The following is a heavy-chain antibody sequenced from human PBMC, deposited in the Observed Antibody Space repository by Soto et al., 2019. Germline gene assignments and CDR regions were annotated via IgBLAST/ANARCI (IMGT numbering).Heavy chain of an antibody. CDR3: ARKRIVVVPAAIDYYGMDV. D-gene: IGHD2-2*01. Sequence: LGESLKISCRGSGYSFTSYWISWVRQMPGKGLEWMGRIDPSDSYTNYSPSFQGHVTISADKSISTAYLQWSSLKASDTAMYYCARKRIVVVPAAIDYYGMDVWGQGTTVTVSS. CDR1: GYSFTSYW. J-gene: IGHJ6*02. V-gene: IGHV5-10-1*01. CDR2: IDPSDSYT.